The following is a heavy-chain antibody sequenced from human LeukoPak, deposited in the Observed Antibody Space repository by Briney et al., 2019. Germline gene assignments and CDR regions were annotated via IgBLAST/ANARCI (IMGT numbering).Heavy chain of an antibody. D-gene: IGHD2-2*01. J-gene: IGHJ4*02. V-gene: IGHV4-59*11. CDR3: ARGPDIVVVPAATPYFDY. Sequence: SETLSLTCTVPGGSISSHYWSWIRQPPGKGLEWIGYIYYSGSTNDNPSLKSRVTISVDTSKNQFSLKLSSVTAADTAVYYCARGPDIVVVPAATPYFDYWGQGTLVTVSS. CDR1: GGSISSHY. CDR2: IYYSGST.